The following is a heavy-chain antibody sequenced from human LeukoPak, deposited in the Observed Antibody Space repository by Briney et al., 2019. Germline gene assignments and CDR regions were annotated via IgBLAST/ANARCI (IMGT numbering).Heavy chain of an antibody. V-gene: IGHV3-30-3*02. CDR2: ISYDGSNK. J-gene: IGHJ4*02. Sequence: GGSLRLSCAASGFTFSSYAMHWVRQAPGKGLEWVAVISYDGSNKYYAGSVKGRFTISRDNSKNTLYLQMNSLRAEDTAVYYCAKSTPDYSNYVSRLVWGQGTLVTVSS. D-gene: IGHD4-11*01. CDR3: AKSTPDYSNYVSRLV. CDR1: GFTFSSYA.